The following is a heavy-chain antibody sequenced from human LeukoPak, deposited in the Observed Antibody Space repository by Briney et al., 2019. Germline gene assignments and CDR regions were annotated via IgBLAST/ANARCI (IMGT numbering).Heavy chain of an antibody. Sequence: SETLSLTCTVSGGSISSYYWSRIRQPPGKGLEWIGYIYYSGSTNYNPSLKSRVTISVDTSKNQFSLKLSSVTAADTAVYYCARASGYNWFDPWGQGTLVTVSS. CDR1: GGSISSYY. V-gene: IGHV4-59*01. CDR3: ARASGYNWFDP. CDR2: IYYSGST. D-gene: IGHD1-26*01. J-gene: IGHJ5*02.